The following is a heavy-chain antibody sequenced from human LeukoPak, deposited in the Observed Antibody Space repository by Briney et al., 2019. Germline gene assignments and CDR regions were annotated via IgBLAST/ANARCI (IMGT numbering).Heavy chain of an antibody. CDR3: ARRTYDFWSGSTSFHYYMDV. D-gene: IGHD3-3*01. CDR2: IYYSGST. CDR1: GGSISSSSYY. Sequence: SETLSLTCTVSGGSISSSSYYWGWIRQPPGKGLEWIGSIYYSGSTYYNPSLKSRVTISVDTSKNQFPLKLSSVTAADTAVYYCARRTYDFWSGSTSFHYYMDVWGKGTTVTVSS. J-gene: IGHJ6*03. V-gene: IGHV4-39*01.